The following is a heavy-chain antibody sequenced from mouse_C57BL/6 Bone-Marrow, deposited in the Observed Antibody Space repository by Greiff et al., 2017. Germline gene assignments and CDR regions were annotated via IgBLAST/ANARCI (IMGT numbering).Heavy chain of an antibody. CDR3: ARNSQIYYYVSSRY. J-gene: IGHJ4*01. Sequence: VQLKESGAELVKPGASVKLSCTASGFNIKDYYMHWVKQRTEQGLEWIGRIDPGDGGTKYAPKFQGKATLTADTSSNTAYLQLSSLTSEDTAVYYCARNSQIYYYVSSRYWGQGTSVTAAS. CDR1: GFNIKDYY. CDR2: IDPGDGGT. V-gene: IGHV14-2*01. D-gene: IGHD1-1*02.